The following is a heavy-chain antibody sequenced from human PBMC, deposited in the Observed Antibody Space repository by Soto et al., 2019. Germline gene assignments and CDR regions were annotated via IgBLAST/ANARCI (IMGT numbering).Heavy chain of an antibody. D-gene: IGHD3-22*01. CDR2: ISGSGGST. V-gene: IGHV3-23*01. Sequence: PGGSLRLSCAASGFTFSSYAMSWVRQAPGKGLEWVSAISGSGGSTYYADSVKGRFTIPRDNSKNTLYLQMNSLRAEDTAVYYCAKAYYYDSSGYYFDDAFDIWGQGTMVTVSS. CDR1: GFTFSSYA. J-gene: IGHJ3*02. CDR3: AKAYYYDSSGYYFDDAFDI.